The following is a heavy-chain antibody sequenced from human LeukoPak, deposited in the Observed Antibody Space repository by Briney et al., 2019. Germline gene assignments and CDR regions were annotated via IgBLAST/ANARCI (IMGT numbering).Heavy chain of an antibody. CDR2: INHSGST. CDR3: ARARGYYDSSGYRFDY. Sequence: SSETLSLTCAVYGGSFSGYYWSWIRQPPGKGLEWIGEINHSGSTNYNPSLKSRVTISVDTSKNQFSLKLSSVTAADTAVYYCARARGYYDSSGYRFDYWGQGTLVTVPS. CDR1: GGSFSGYY. D-gene: IGHD3-22*01. J-gene: IGHJ4*02. V-gene: IGHV4-34*01.